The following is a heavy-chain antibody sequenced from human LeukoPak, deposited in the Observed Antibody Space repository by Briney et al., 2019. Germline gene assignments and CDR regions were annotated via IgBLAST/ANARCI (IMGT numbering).Heavy chain of an antibody. CDR1: GFTFDDHA. CDR3: AKDPHSSSWYPHY. D-gene: IGHD6-13*01. Sequence: GGSLRLSCVASGFTFDDHAMHWVRQAPGKGPEWVSGISWNGGHIDYADSVKGRFTISRDNSKNTLYLQMNSLRAEDTAVYYCAKDPHSSSWYPHYWGQGTLVTVSS. J-gene: IGHJ4*02. V-gene: IGHV3-9*01. CDR2: ISWNGGHI.